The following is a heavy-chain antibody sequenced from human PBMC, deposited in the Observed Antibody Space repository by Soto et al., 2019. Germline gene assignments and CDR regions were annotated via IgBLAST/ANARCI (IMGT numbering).Heavy chain of an antibody. V-gene: IGHV1-46*01. CDR2: INPNGGST. Sequence: ASVKVSCKAPGDTFTSYYMHWVRQAPGHGLEWMGVINPNGGSTRFAQKFQGRVTMTSDTSTSTMYMELRGLTSEDTAVYYCARSSGGVFGMIIEGTNWFAPWGQGTLVTVSS. D-gene: IGHD3-3*01. CDR3: ARSSGGVFGMIIEGTNWFAP. J-gene: IGHJ5*02. CDR1: GDTFTSYY.